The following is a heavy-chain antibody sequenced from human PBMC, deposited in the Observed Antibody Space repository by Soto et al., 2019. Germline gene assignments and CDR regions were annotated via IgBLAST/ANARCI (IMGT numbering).Heavy chain of an antibody. D-gene: IGHD2-21*02. J-gene: IGHJ6*02. CDR2: IGTRSDI. Sequence: PGGSLRLSCAASGFTFSTYSMHWVRQAPVKGLEWVSSIGTRSDIYYADSVKGRFTISRDNAKNSLSLQMNSLRAEDTGVYYCAREETAWPLAYGLDVWGQGTTVTVSS. CDR1: GFTFSTYS. V-gene: IGHV3-21*01. CDR3: AREETAWPLAYGLDV.